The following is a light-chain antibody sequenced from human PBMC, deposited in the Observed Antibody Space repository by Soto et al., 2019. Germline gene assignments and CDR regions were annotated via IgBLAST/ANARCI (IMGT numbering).Light chain of an antibody. Sequence: QSVLTQPASVSGSPGQSITISCTGTSSDVGGYNYVSWYQQYLGKAPKLMIYEVSNRPAGVSNRFSGSKSGNTASLTISGLQAEDEADYYCNSYTSSSTCVFGTGTKLTVL. J-gene: IGLJ1*01. CDR1: SSDVGGYNY. CDR3: NSYTSSSTCV. V-gene: IGLV2-14*01. CDR2: EVS.